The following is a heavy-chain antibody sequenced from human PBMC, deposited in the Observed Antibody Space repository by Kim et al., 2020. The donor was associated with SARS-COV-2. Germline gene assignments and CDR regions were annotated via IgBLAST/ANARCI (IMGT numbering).Heavy chain of an antibody. V-gene: IGHV3-30*02. CDR3: ARAHQERISGPYFFNC. CDR2: LRYDGVNR. CDR1: GFIFNMYG. Sequence: GGSLRLSCAASGFIFNMYGIHWVRQPPGKGLEWVATLRYDGVNRFYRDSVKGRFTVSRDTSRQTVDLKMNSLRAEDTGMYYCARAHQERISGPYFFNCWGHGTLVTVSS. J-gene: IGHJ4*01.